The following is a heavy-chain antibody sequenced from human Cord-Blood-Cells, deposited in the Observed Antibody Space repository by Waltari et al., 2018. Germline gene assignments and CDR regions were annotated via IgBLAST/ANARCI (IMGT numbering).Heavy chain of an antibody. V-gene: IGHV3-20*01. CDR2: INWNGGRT. CDR3: ARAQTDGYNDAFDI. Sequence: EVQLVESGGGVVRPGGSLRLSCAASGFTFDDYGMSWVRQAPGKGLEWVSGINWNGGRTGYADSVKGRFTISRDNAKNSLYLQMNSLSAEDTALYHCARAQTDGYNDAFDIWGQGTMVTVSS. J-gene: IGHJ3*02. D-gene: IGHD5-12*01. CDR1: GFTFDDYG.